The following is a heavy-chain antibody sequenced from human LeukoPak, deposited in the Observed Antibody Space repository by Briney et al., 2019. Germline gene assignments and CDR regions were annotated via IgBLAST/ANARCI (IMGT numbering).Heavy chain of an antibody. CDR1: GGSTSNYY. V-gene: IGHV4-59*01. CDR2: IHYSGST. D-gene: IGHD1-26*01. J-gene: IGHJ4*02. Sequence: SETLSLTCTVSGGSTSNYYWSWIRQPPGKGLEWIWYIHYSGSTNYNPSLKSRVTISVDTSKNQFSLKLSSVTAADTAVYYCARGEKWELLGQYYFDYWGQGTLVTVSS. CDR3: ARGEKWELLGQYYFDY.